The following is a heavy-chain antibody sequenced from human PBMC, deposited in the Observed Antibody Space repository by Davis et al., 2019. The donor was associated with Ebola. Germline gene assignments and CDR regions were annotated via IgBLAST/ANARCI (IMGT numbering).Heavy chain of an antibody. J-gene: IGHJ4*02. V-gene: IGHV3-53*05. Sequence: PGGSLRLSCTAFGFTVSSNHMSWVRQAPGKGLEWVSVIYDQSTAYADAVRGRFIISRDKSNNTLYLEMSSLRVDDTAVYYCATTQWLREFDNWGQGTLVTVSS. CDR1: GFTVSSNH. CDR3: ATTQWLREFDN. D-gene: IGHD6-19*01. CDR2: IYDQST.